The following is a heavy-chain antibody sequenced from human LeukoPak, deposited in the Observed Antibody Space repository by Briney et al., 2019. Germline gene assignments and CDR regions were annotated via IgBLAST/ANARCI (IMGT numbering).Heavy chain of an antibody. CDR3: AKTLGPFDV. CDR1: GFTFNDFA. Sequence: SGGSLRLSCAASGFTFNDFAMTWVRQAPGKGLEWVSSIGDAGTYYADSVKGRFTISRDNSKNMLYLQLNSLRAGDTAMYYCAKTLGPFDVRGQGTMVTVSS. D-gene: IGHD1-26*01. J-gene: IGHJ3*01. V-gene: IGHV3-23*01. CDR2: IGDAGT.